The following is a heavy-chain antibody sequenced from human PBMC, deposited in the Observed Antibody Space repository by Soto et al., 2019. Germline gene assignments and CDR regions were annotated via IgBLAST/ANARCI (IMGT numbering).Heavy chain of an antibody. CDR2: ISGSGGST. Sequence: EVQLLESGGGLVQPGGSLRLSCAASGFTFSSYAMSWVRQAPGKGLEWVSAISGSGGSTYYADSVKGRFTISRDNSKNTLYLQMNSLRAEDTAVYYCAKVRVGCSSTSSYGFDYWGQGTLVTVSS. D-gene: IGHD2-2*01. CDR1: GFTFSSYA. V-gene: IGHV3-23*01. J-gene: IGHJ4*02. CDR3: AKVRVGCSSTSSYGFDY.